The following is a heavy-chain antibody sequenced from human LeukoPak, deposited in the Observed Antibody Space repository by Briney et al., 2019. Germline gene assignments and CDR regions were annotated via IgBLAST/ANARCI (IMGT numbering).Heavy chain of an antibody. D-gene: IGHD3-9*01. CDR2: IYYSGST. V-gene: IGHV4-59*01. CDR1: GGSISSYY. Sequence: PSETLSLTCTVSGGSISSYYWSWIRQPPGKGLEWIGYIYYSGSTNYNPSLKSRVTISVDTSKNQFSLKLSSVTAADTAVYYCARSHDILTGYRFDPWGQGTLVTVSS. CDR3: ARSHDILTGYRFDP. J-gene: IGHJ5*02.